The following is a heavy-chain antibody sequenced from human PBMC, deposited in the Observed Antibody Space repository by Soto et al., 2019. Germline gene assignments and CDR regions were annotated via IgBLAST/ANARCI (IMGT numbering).Heavy chain of an antibody. CDR3: ARGPPVEAGTGPYNWFDP. V-gene: IGHV3-30-3*01. D-gene: IGHD3-10*01. Sequence: QVQLVESGGGVVQPGRSLRLSCAASGFRFSRNAMHWVRQAPGKGLEWVAVISYDGSNKYYADSVKGRFTISRDNSKNTIYLQMNSLREEDTAVYYCARGPPVEAGTGPYNWFDPWGQGTLVTVSS. CDR1: GFRFSRNA. J-gene: IGHJ5*02. CDR2: ISYDGSNK.